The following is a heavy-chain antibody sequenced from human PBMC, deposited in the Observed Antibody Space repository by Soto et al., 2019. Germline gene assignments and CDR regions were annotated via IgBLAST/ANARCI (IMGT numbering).Heavy chain of an antibody. CDR3: AREEARVVVTPITPNAFDI. Sequence: SVKVSCKASGGTFSSYAISWVRQAPGQGLEWMGGIIPIFGTANYAQKFQGRVTITADKSTSTAYMELSSLRSEDTAVYYCAREEARVVVTPITPNAFDIWGQGTMVTVS. CDR1: GGTFSSYA. D-gene: IGHD2-21*02. V-gene: IGHV1-69*06. J-gene: IGHJ3*02. CDR2: IIPIFGTA.